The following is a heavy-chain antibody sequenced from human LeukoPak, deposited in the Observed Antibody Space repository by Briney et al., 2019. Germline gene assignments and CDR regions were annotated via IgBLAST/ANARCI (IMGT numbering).Heavy chain of an antibody. CDR2: ISYDGSNK. CDR3: ARERNGHPFDY. J-gene: IGHJ4*02. Sequence: PGGSLRLSCAASGVTFSSYAMHWVRQAPGKGLEWVAVISYDGSNKYYADSVKGRFTISRDNSKNTLYLQMNSLRAEDTAVYYCARERNGHPFDYWGQGTLVTVSS. CDR1: GVTFSSYA. D-gene: IGHD1-1*01. V-gene: IGHV3-30*04.